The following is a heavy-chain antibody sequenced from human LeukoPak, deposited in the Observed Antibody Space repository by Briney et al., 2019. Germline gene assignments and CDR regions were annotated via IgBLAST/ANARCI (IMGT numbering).Heavy chain of an antibody. D-gene: IGHD3-10*01. CDR2: INPSSGGT. J-gene: IGHJ4*02. CDR1: GYTFTGYY. CDR3: ARVGAYGSGSYLVY. V-gene: IGHV1-2*02. Sequence: ASVKVSCKASGYTFTGYYMHWVRQAPGQGLEWMGWINPSSGGTNFAQNFQGRVTMTRDTSISTAYMELSRLKSDDTAVYYCARVGAYGSGSYLVYWGQGTLVTVSS.